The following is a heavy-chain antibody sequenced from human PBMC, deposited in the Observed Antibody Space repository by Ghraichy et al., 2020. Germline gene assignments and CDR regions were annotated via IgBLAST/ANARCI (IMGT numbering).Heavy chain of an antibody. CDR3: ARRAVGWNDGHYFDY. D-gene: IGHD1-1*01. Sequence: SETLSLTCTVSGGSISSYYWSWIRQPPGKGLEWIGYIYYSGSTNYNPSLKSRVTISVDTSKNQFSLKLSSVTAADTAVYYCARRAVGWNDGHYFDYWGQGTLVTVSS. J-gene: IGHJ4*02. CDR2: IYYSGST. CDR1: GGSISSYY. V-gene: IGHV4-59*08.